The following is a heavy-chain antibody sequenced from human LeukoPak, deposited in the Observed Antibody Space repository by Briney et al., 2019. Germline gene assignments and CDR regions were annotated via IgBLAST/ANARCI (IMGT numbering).Heavy chain of an antibody. CDR2: ISSSSSYI. V-gene: IGHV3-21*01. D-gene: IGHD3-22*01. CDR1: GFTFSSYS. CDR3: ARDVPGYYYDSSGYGKYNWFDP. J-gene: IGHJ5*02. Sequence: GGSLRLSCAASGFTFSSYSMNWVRQAPGKGLEWVSSISSSSSYIYYADSVKGRFTISRDNAKNSLYLQMNSLRAEDTAVYYCARDVPGYYYDSSGYGKYNWFDPWGQGTLVTVSS.